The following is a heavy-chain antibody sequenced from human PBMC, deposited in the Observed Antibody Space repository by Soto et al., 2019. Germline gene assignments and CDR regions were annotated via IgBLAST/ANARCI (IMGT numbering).Heavy chain of an antibody. Sequence: PGESLKISCNGSGYIFTNYWIGWVRQMPGKGLEWMGVIFPGDSDIRYSPSFQGQVTISVDKSISTAYLQWNSLKASDTAMYYCARHGQPTKYYYYQYGLDVWGQGTTVTVSS. D-gene: IGHD1-1*01. CDR1: GYIFTNYW. J-gene: IGHJ6*02. CDR2: IFPGDSDI. CDR3: ARHGQPTKYYYYQYGLDV. V-gene: IGHV5-51*01.